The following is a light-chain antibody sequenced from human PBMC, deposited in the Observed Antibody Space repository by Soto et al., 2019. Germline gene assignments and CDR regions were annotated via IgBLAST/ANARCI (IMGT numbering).Light chain of an antibody. J-gene: IGLJ3*02. V-gene: IGLV3-21*02. Sequence: SYELTPSPSVSVAPGQTARITCGGNTIGSKSVHWYQQKPGQAPVAVVYDDSDRPSGIPERFSGSNSGNKATLTISRVEAGDEADFYCQVWDSRSEHWVFGGGTKLTVL. CDR3: QVWDSRSEHWV. CDR2: DDS. CDR1: TIGSKS.